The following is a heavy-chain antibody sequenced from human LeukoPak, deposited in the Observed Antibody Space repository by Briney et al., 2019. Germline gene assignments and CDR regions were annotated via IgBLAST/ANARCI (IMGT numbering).Heavy chain of an antibody. J-gene: IGHJ4*02. CDR3: ARRYYYGSGSYSFDY. CDR1: GGTFSSYA. V-gene: IGHV1-69*13. CDR2: IIPIFGTA. Sequence: SVTVSCTASGGTFSSYAISWVRQAPGQGLEWMGGIIPIFGTANYAQKFQGRVTITADESTSTAYMELSSLRSEDTAVYYCARRYYYGSGSYSFDYWGQGTLVTVSS. D-gene: IGHD3-10*01.